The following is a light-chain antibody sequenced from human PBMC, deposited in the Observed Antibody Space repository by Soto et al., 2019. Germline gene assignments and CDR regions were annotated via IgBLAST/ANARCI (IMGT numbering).Light chain of an antibody. CDR2: DAS. CDR3: QQYNSYWGT. CDR1: QSISSW. V-gene: IGKV1-5*01. Sequence: DIQMTQSPSTLSASVGDRVTITCRASQSISSWLAWYQQKQGKAPKLLIYDASNLESGVPARFSGSGSGTEITLTISSLQPDDFATYYCQQYNSYWGTFGQGTKVDIK. J-gene: IGKJ1*01.